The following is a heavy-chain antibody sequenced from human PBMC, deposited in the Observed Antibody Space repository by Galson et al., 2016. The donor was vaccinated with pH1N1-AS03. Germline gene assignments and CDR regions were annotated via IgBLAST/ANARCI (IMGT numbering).Heavy chain of an antibody. D-gene: IGHD3-10*01. CDR2: MDSSGRK. CDR3: ARESSGLGRGLDY. J-gene: IGHJ4*02. V-gene: IGHV4-4*07. Sequence: SETLSLTCSVSGGSISGNFWTWIRQPAGEGLEWIGRMDSSGRKNYNSSLESRVTLSVDTSKNQFSLRLTSVTAADTAVYYWARESSGLGRGLDYWGQGTLVTVSS. CDR1: GGSISGNF.